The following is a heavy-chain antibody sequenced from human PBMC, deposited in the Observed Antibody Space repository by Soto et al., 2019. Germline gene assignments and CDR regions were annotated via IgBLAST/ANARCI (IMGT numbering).Heavy chain of an antibody. V-gene: IGHV4-4*07. J-gene: IGHJ4*02. CDR2: IYTSGST. CDR1: GGSISSYY. Sequence: SSETLSLTCTVSGGSISSYYWSWIRQPAGKGLEWIGRIYTSGSTNYNPSLKSRVTMSVDTSKNQFSLKLSSVTAADTAVYYCARDQGRYYYDSSGSYYFDYWGQGTLVTVSS. D-gene: IGHD3-22*01. CDR3: ARDQGRYYYDSSGSYYFDY.